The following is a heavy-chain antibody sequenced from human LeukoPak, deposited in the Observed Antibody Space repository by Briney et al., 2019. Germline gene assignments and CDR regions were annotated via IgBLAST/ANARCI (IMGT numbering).Heavy chain of an antibody. J-gene: IGHJ6*03. CDR2: IYYSGST. V-gene: IGHV4-30-4*08. CDR1: GGSISSGDYY. CDR3: ASRIAAAGKGNYYMDV. Sequence: SETLSLTCTVSGGSISSGDYYWSWIRQPPGKGLEWIGYIYYSGSTYHNPSLKSRVTISVDTSKNQFSLKLSSVTAADTAVYYCASRIAAAGKGNYYMDVWGKGTTVTVSS. D-gene: IGHD6-13*01.